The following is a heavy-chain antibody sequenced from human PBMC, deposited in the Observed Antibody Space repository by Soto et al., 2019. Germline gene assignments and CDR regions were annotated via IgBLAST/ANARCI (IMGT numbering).Heavy chain of an antibody. Sequence: PSETLSLTCTVSGGSINSDYYHWTWIRQSPGKGMEWIGYIHHSGAILYNPSFKSRLAISVDTSKNNFSLHLSTVTDIDTAVYFCAREDDGGDSLDVWGQGTTVTVSS. J-gene: IGHJ6*02. CDR3: AREDDGGDSLDV. D-gene: IGHD2-21*02. CDR1: GGSINSDYYH. CDR2: IHHSGAI. V-gene: IGHV4-30-4*08.